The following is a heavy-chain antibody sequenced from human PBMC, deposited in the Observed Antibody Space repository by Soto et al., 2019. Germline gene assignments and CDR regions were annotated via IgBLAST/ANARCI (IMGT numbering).Heavy chain of an antibody. V-gene: IGHV3-30-3*01. Sequence: GGSLRLSCAASGFTFSSYAMHWVRQAPGKGLEWVAVISYDGSNKYYADSVKGRFTISRDNSKNTLYLQMNSLRSEDTAVYYCARDLSDYTLLFDYWGQGTLVTVSS. CDR3: ARDLSDYTLLFDY. D-gene: IGHD4-4*01. CDR1: GFTFSSYA. J-gene: IGHJ4*02. CDR2: ISYDGSNK.